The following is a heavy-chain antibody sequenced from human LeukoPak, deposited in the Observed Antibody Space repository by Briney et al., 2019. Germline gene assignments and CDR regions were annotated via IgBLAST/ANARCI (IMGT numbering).Heavy chain of an antibody. Sequence: PGGSLRLSCVGSGFSFDDYNMNWVRQVPGKGPEWVSLISWDDDVTYYSDSVRGRFTISRDNTKNSLYLQMNSLRAEDTAVYYCARDDTVTTRVGFIDWGQGTLVTVSS. V-gene: IGHV3-43*01. D-gene: IGHD4-17*01. J-gene: IGHJ4*02. CDR3: ARDDTVTTRVGFID. CDR2: ISWDDDVT. CDR1: GFSFDDYN.